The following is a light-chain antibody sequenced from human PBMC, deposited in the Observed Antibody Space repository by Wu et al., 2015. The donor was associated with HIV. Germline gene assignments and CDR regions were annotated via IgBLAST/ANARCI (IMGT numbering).Light chain of an antibody. CDR1: QGISTA. CDR3: QQFNTLPPYT. Sequence: AIQLTQSPSSLSASVGDSVTVTCRASQGISTALAWYQQKPGKAPKLLIYDASSLESGVPSRFSGSGSGTDFTLTISSLQPEDVATYYCQQFNTLPPYTFGQGTKLEI. J-gene: IGKJ2*01. V-gene: IGKV1-13*02. CDR2: DAS.